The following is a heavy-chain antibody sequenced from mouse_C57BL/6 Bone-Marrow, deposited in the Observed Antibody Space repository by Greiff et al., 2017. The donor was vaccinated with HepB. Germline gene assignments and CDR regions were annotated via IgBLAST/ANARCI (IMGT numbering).Heavy chain of an antibody. Sequence: EVQWVESGGGLVQPGGSLKLSCAASGFTFSDYGMAWVRQAPRKGPEWVAFISNLAYSIYYADTVTGRFTISRENAKNTLYLEMSSLRSEDTAMYYCARVYYYGSSHAMDYWGQGTSVTVSS. J-gene: IGHJ4*01. V-gene: IGHV5-15*01. CDR1: GFTFSDYG. D-gene: IGHD1-1*01. CDR2: ISNLAYSI. CDR3: ARVYYYGSSHAMDY.